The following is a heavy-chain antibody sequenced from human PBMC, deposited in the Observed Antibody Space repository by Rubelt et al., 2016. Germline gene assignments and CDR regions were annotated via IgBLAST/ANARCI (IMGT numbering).Heavy chain of an antibody. V-gene: IGHV3-23*01. CDR3: AKCSSAPPNWFDP. J-gene: IGHJ5*02. CDR1: GFTFSSYA. CDR2: ISGSGGST. Sequence: EVQLLESGGGLVQPGGSLRLSCAASGFTFSSYAMSWVRQAPGKGLEWVSAISGSGGSTYYAESAKGRFNSSRDNSKNTRYLQMNSLRAEDTAVYYCAKCSSAPPNWFDPWGQGTLVTVSS. D-gene: IGHD2-2*01.